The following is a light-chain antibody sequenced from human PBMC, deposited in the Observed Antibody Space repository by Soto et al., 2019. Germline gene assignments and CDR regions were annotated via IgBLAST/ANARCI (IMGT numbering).Light chain of an antibody. J-gene: IGKJ2*01. CDR3: QLYGGSHMFS. CDR1: QTVVSPY. Sequence: EIVLTQSPGILSLSPGERATLSCRASQTVVSPYLAWYQQKPGQTPRLLIYAASSRATGIPDRFSGSGSGTDFTLTISRLEPEDFAVYYCQLYGGSHMFSFGQGTKLEIK. CDR2: AAS. V-gene: IGKV3-20*01.